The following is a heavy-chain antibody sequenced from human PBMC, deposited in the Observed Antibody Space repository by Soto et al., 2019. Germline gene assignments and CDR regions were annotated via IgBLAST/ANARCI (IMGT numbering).Heavy chain of an antibody. CDR3: ARAKQAIFGVVIYFDY. D-gene: IGHD3-3*01. CDR2: ISPYIGIT. V-gene: IGHV1-18*01. Sequence: GASVKVSCASCGGSFSSYTISWVRQAPGQGLEWMGRISPYIGITNYAQKFQGRVTMTTDTSTSTAYMELRSLRSDDTAVYYCARAKQAIFGVVIYFDYWGQGTLVTVSS. J-gene: IGHJ4*02. CDR1: GGSFSSYT.